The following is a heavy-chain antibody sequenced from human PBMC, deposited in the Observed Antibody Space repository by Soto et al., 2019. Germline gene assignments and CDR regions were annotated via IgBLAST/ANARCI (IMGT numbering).Heavy chain of an antibody. CDR3: ARDRVESGYPEYFQH. Sequence: EVQLVESGGGLIQPGGSLRLSCAAPGFPVSSNYMTWVRQAPGKGLEWVSVIYSGGSTYYADSVKGRFTISRDNSKNTLYLQMNSLRAEDTAVYYCARDRVESGYPEYFQHWGQGTLVTVSS. V-gene: IGHV3-53*01. CDR1: GFPVSSNY. D-gene: IGHD3-22*01. J-gene: IGHJ1*01. CDR2: IYSGGST.